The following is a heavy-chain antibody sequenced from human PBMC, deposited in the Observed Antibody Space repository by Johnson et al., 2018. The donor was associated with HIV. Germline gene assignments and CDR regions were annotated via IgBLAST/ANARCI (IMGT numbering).Heavy chain of an antibody. J-gene: IGHJ3*02. CDR1: GFTFSSYW. CDR2: INSDGSST. CDR3: AKSIAAAGTNAFDI. Sequence: VQLVESGGGLVQPGGSLRLSCAASGFTFSSYWMHWVRQAPGKGLVWVSRINSDGSSTSYADSVKGRFTISRDNAKNTLYLQMNSLRAEDTAVYYCAKSIAAAGTNAFDIWGQGTMVTVSS. V-gene: IGHV3-74*01. D-gene: IGHD6-13*01.